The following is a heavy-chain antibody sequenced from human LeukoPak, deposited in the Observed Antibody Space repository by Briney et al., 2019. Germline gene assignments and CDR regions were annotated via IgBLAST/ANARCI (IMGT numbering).Heavy chain of an antibody. CDR1: GFTVSSNY. V-gene: IGHV3-66*01. CDR3: ARGRYYYDSSGYSQGAAFDI. J-gene: IGHJ3*02. D-gene: IGHD3-22*01. Sequence: GGSLILSCAASGFTVSSNYMSWVRQAPGKGLEWVSVIYSGGSPYYADSVKGRFTISRDNSKNTLYLQMNSLRAEDTAVYYCARGRYYYDSSGYSQGAAFDIWGQGTMVTASS. CDR2: IYSGGSP.